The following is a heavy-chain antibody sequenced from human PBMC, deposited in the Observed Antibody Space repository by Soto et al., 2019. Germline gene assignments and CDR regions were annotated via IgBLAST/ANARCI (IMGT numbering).Heavy chain of an antibody. CDR2: IKQDGSEK. V-gene: IGHV3-7*01. Sequence: GGALRPSCATSGFTLSCYWMSWVRPAPGKGLEWVANIKQDGSEKYYVDSVKGRFTISRDNAKNSLYLQMNSLRAEDTAVYYCARYSSGWYPFDYWGQGTLVTVSS. CDR1: GFTLSCYW. J-gene: IGHJ4*02. CDR3: ARYSSGWYPFDY. D-gene: IGHD6-19*01.